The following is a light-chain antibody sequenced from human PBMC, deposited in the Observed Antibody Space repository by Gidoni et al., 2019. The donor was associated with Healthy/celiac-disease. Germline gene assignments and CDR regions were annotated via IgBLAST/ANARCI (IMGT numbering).Light chain of an antibody. CDR1: SSNIGSNH. V-gene: IGLV1-47*02. Sequence: QFVLTQPPSASGTPGQRVTISCSGSSSNIGSNHVYWSQHLPGTAPKLLIYSNNQRPSGVPDRFSGSKSGTSASLAISGLRSGDEADYYCAAWDDSLSGGVFGGGTKVTVL. CDR3: AAWDDSLSGGV. CDR2: SNN. J-gene: IGLJ3*02.